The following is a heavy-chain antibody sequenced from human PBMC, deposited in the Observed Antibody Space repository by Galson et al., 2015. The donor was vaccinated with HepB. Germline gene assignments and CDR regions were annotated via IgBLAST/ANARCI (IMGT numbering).Heavy chain of an antibody. CDR2: ISPNSGGT. CDR3: ARDYCSSTSCYSFGY. D-gene: IGHD2-2*01. J-gene: IGHJ4*02. CDR1: GYTFTGYY. Sequence: SVKVSCKASGYTFTGYYIHWVRQAPGQGLEWMGWISPNSGGTHYAQELQGRVTMTRDTSISTAYMELSRLRSDDTAVYFCARDYCSSTSCYSFGYWGQGTLVTVSS. V-gene: IGHV1-2*02.